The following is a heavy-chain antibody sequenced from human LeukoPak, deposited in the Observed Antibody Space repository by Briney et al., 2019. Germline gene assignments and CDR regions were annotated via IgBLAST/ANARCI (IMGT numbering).Heavy chain of an antibody. V-gene: IGHV4-30-4*01. CDR3: ARDRSTVDYYGLDV. D-gene: IGHD4-23*01. CDR2: IYYNGIT. CDR1: GGSISMGHFH. Sequence: SETVSLTCTVSGGSISMGHFHWTWIRQPPERGQEYIGCIYYNGITFYNPSLRSRITISIDTSKNQFSLKLNSVTAADTAVYYCARDRSTVDYYGLDVWGQGTTVIVSS. J-gene: IGHJ6*02.